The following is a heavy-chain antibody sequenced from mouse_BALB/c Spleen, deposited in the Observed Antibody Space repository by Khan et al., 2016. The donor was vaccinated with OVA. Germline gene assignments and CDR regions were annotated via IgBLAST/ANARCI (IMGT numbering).Heavy chain of an antibody. CDR2: INPSNGYT. Sequence: QVQLQQPGAELARPRASVKMSCKASGYTFTSYTIHWIKKRPGQGLEWIGYINPSNGYTNYNQKFKDKATLTTDKSSTTAYLQLSSLTSDDSAVYNCVRDGAYHRNDGWFAYWGQGTLVTVSA. CDR3: VRDGAYHRNDGWFAY. D-gene: IGHD2-14*01. CDR1: GYTFTSYT. V-gene: IGHV1-4*01. J-gene: IGHJ3*01.